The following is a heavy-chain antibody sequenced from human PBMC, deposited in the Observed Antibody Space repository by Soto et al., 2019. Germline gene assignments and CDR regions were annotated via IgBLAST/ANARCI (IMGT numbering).Heavy chain of an antibody. CDR1: GFTFSSYA. J-gene: IGHJ5*02. Sequence: GGSLRLSCAASGFTFSSYAMHWVRQAPGKGLEWVAVISYDGSNKYYADSVKGRFTISRDNSKNTLYLQMNSLRAEDTAVYYCARAGDQYYDSSGPNWSDPRGQGTLVTVSS. CDR3: ARAGDQYYDSSGPNWSDP. V-gene: IGHV3-30-3*01. CDR2: ISYDGSNK. D-gene: IGHD3-22*01.